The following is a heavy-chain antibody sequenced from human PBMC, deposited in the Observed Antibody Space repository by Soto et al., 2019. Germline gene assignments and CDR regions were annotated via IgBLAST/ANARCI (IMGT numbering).Heavy chain of an antibody. J-gene: IGHJ5*02. CDR2: MNPNSGNT. Sequence: QVQLVQSGAEVKKPGASVKVSCKASGYTFTSYDINWVRQATGQGFEYLGWMNPNSGNTGYVKKFQGRVTMTRDTSMSTAYMELSILRSEDTAVYYCARGIKYGDYSRWFDTWGPGTLVTVSS. V-gene: IGHV1-8*01. D-gene: IGHD4-17*01. CDR3: ARGIKYGDYSRWFDT. CDR1: GYTFTSYD.